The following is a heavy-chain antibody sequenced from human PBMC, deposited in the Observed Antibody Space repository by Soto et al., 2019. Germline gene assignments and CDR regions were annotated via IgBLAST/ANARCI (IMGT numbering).Heavy chain of an antibody. D-gene: IGHD2-2*01. CDR2: FDPEDGTA. CDR1: GYTLTELS. V-gene: IGHV1-24*01. Sequence: ASVKVSCKVSGYTLTELSMHWVRQAPGKGLEWMGGFDPEDGTANYAQKFQGRVTITADESTSTAYMELSSLRSEDTAVYYCATSTSFAADYWGQGTLVPVS. J-gene: IGHJ4*02. CDR3: ATSTSFAADY.